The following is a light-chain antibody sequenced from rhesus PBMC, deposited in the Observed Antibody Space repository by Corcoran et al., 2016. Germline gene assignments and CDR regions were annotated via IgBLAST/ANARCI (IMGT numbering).Light chain of an antibody. CDR1: QGISSW. V-gene: IGKV1-21*01. CDR3: HQYNIAPPT. Sequence: DIQMTQSPSSLSASVGDRVTVTCRASQGISSWLAWYQQKPGKAPKLLIYKAASLQSGVPSRFRGNGSGTDFTLTIRSLQPEDFATYYCHQYNIAPPTFGGGPKVEIK. J-gene: IGKJ4*01. CDR2: KAA.